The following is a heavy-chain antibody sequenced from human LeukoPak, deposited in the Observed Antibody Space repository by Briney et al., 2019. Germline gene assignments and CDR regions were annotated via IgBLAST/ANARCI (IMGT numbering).Heavy chain of an antibody. D-gene: IGHD2/OR15-2a*01. J-gene: IGHJ6*03. V-gene: IGHV4-39*01. CDR3: ASNRLERNYYYYMDV. Sequence: SETRSLTCTVSGGSISSSSYYWGWIRQPPGTGLEWIGSIYYSGSTYYDPSLKSRVTISVDTSKNQSSLKLSSVTDADTAVYYCASNRLERNYYYYMDVWGKGTTVTVS. CDR1: GGSISSSSYY. CDR2: IYYSGST.